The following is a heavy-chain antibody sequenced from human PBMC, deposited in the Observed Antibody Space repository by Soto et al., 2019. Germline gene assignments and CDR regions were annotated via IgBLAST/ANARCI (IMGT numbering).Heavy chain of an antibody. CDR3: AVCLGLYSSPSLGGYYYYGMDV. D-gene: IGHD6-6*01. CDR2: IIPIFGTA. J-gene: IGHJ6*02. CDR1: GGTFSSYA. Sequence: GASVKVSCKASGGTFSSYAISWVRQAPGQGLEWMGGIIPIFGTAHYAQKFQGRVTITADESTSTAYMELSSLRSEDTAVYYCAVCLGLYSSPSLGGYYYYGMDVWGQGTTVTVSS. V-gene: IGHV1-69*13.